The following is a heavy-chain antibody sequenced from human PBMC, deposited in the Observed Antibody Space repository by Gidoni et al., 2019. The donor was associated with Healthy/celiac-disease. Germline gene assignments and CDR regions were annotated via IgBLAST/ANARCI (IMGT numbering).Heavy chain of an antibody. Sequence: QVQLQQWGAGLLKPSETLSLTCAVYGGSFSGSYWSWIRQPPGKGLEWIGEINHSGSTNYNPSLKSRVTISVDTSKNQFSLKLSSVTAADTAVYYCARGYCSSTSCYRGYYYYGMDVWGQGTTVTVSS. J-gene: IGHJ6*02. D-gene: IGHD2-2*02. CDR2: INHSGST. CDR3: ARGYCSSTSCYRGYYYYGMDV. CDR1: GGSFSGSY. V-gene: IGHV4-34*01.